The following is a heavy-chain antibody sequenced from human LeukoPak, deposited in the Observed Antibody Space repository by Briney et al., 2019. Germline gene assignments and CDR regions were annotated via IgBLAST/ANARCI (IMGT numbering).Heavy chain of an antibody. CDR1: GFTFSSYA. CDR2: ISSNGGST. Sequence: GGSLRLSCAASGFTFSSYAMHWVRQAPGKGLEYVSAISSNGGSTYYANSVKGRFTISRDNSKNTLYLQIGSLRAEDMAVYYCARDDKVEGYAWGSRAFDIWGQGTMVTVSS. CDR3: ARDDKVEGYAWGSRAFDI. J-gene: IGHJ3*02. D-gene: IGHD3-16*01. V-gene: IGHV3-64*01.